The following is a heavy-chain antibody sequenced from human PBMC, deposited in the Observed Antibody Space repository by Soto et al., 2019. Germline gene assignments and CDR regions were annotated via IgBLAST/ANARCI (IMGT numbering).Heavy chain of an antibody. V-gene: IGHV1-69*13. CDR1: GGTFSSYA. J-gene: IGHJ4*02. CDR2: IIPIFGTA. CDR3: ARDKYGVLLWFGDPFDY. Sequence: GASVKVSCKASGGTFSSYAISWVRQAPGQGLEWMGGIIPIFGTADYAQKFQGRVTITADESTSTAYMELSSLRSEDTAVYYCARDKYGVLLWFGDPFDYWGQGTLVTVSS. D-gene: IGHD3-10*01.